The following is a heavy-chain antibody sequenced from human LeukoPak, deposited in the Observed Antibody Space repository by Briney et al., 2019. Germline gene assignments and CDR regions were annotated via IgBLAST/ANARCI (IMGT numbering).Heavy chain of an antibody. V-gene: IGHV1-18*01. J-gene: IGHJ4*02. CDR2: ISAYNGNT. CDR1: GYTFTSYG. D-gene: IGHD3-22*01. Sequence: GASVKVSCKASGYTFTSYGISWVRQAPGQGLEWMGWISAYNGNTNYAQKLQGRVTMTTDTSTSTAYMELRSLRSDDTAVYYCARDTSTYYYGSSGSPGDYWGQGTLVTVSS. CDR3: ARDTSTYYYGSSGSPGDY.